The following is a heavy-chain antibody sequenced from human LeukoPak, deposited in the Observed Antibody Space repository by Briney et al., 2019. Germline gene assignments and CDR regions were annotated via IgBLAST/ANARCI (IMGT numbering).Heavy chain of an antibody. Sequence: SETLSLTCTVSGGSISSYYWSWIRQPPGKGLEWIGYIYYSGSTNYNPSLKSRVTISVDTSKNQFSLKLSSVTAADTAVYYCARARYYYDSSGYFAAFDIWGQGTMVTVSS. D-gene: IGHD3-22*01. CDR1: GGSISSYY. J-gene: IGHJ3*02. V-gene: IGHV4-59*01. CDR2: IYYSGST. CDR3: ARARYYYDSSGYFAAFDI.